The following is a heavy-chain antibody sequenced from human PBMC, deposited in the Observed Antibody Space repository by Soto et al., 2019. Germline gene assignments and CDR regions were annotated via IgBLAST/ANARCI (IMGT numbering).Heavy chain of an antibody. Sequence: QAGGSLRLSCAASGFTFSSYSMNWVRQAPGKGLEWVSYISSSSSTIYYADSVKGRFTISRDNAKNSLYLQMNSLRDEDTAVYYCARDLTIFGVVYNWFDPWGQGTLVTVSS. CDR3: ARDLTIFGVVYNWFDP. J-gene: IGHJ5*02. V-gene: IGHV3-48*02. CDR2: ISSSSSTI. CDR1: GFTFSSYS. D-gene: IGHD3-3*01.